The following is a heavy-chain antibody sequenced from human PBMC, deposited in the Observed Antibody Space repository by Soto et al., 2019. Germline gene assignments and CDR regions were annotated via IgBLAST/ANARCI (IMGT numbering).Heavy chain of an antibody. CDR1: GFSLSTPGVG. V-gene: IGHV2-5*02. Sequence: QITVKESGPTLVKPTQTLTLTCSFSGFSLSTPGVGVGWIRQPPGEALEWLALIYWDDDKRYSPSLKTRLTITKDTSKNQVVLTMTNMDPVDTATYYCAHTDRAGYHFDFRGQGTLVTVSS. D-gene: IGHD2-15*01. CDR3: AHTDRAGYHFDF. J-gene: IGHJ4*02. CDR2: IYWDDDK.